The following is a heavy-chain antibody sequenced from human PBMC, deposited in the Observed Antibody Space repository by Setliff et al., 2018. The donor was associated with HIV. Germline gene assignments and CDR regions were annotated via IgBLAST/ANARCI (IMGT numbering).Heavy chain of an antibody. Sequence: PSETLSLTCTISGDSIISYYWNWVRQPPGRGLEWIGYFYYVGSAKYNPSLKCRVAISASTSKYQFSLTLRSVTSADTAVYYCARDPGSSFYNYKFLDTWGKGTTVTVSS. CDR2: FYYVGSA. CDR3: ARDPGSSFYNYKFLDT. V-gene: IGHV4-59*01. CDR1: GDSIISYY. J-gene: IGHJ6*04. D-gene: IGHD3-16*01.